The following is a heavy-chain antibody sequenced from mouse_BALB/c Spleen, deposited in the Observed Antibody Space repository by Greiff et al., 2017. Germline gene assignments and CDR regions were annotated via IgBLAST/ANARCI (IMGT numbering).Heavy chain of an antibody. CDR2: ISSGGST. CDR1: GFTFSSYA. Sequence: EVNVVESGGGLVKPGGSLKLSCAASGFTFSSYAMSWVRQTPEKRLEWVASISSGGSTYYPDSVKGRFTISRDNARNILYLQMSSLRSEDTAMYYCAREGYDGYYAWFAYWGQGTLVTVSA. V-gene: IGHV5-6-5*01. CDR3: AREGYDGYYAWFAY. J-gene: IGHJ3*01. D-gene: IGHD2-3*01.